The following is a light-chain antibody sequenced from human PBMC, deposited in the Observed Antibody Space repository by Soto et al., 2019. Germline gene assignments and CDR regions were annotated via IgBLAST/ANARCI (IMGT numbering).Light chain of an antibody. J-gene: IGKJ1*01. CDR1: QSVSSK. CDR2: DAS. CDR3: QQYNNWPQT. V-gene: IGKV3-15*01. Sequence: EIAMTQSPATLSVSPWERATLSCRASQSVSSKLAWYQQKPGQAPRLLIYDASTRATGIPARFSGSGSGTDFSLTISGLESEDFAVYYCQQYNNWPQTFGQGTKVDIK.